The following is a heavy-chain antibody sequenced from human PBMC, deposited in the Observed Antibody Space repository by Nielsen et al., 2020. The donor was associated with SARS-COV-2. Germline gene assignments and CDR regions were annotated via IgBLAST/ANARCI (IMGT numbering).Heavy chain of an antibody. CDR3: ARGGSYFDF. D-gene: IGHD3-16*01. CDR1: GCSISSCDYY. CDR2: ISYTGST. J-gene: IGHJ4*02. V-gene: IGHV4-30-4*01. Sequence: SETLSLTCTVSGCSISSCDYYWTWIRQPPGKGLEYIGYISYTGSTYYDPSLKSRVTISADTSKNQFSLKLTSVTDADTAFYYCARGGSYFDFWGQGTLVTVSS.